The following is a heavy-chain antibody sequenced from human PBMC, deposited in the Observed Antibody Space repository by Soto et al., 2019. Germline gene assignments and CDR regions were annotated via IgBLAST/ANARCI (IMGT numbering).Heavy chain of an antibody. CDR1: GFTFRSYA. Sequence: GGSLRLSCAASGFTFRSYAMHGVPQAPGKGLGGWEVISNDGSKKYYADSVKGRFTNSRDNSKNTLYLQMNSLRAEDTAVYYCARDRSVLVGATSGIYYYGMDVWGQGTTVT. D-gene: IGHD1-26*01. CDR3: ARDRSVLVGATSGIYYYGMDV. CDR2: ISNDGSKK. J-gene: IGHJ6*02. V-gene: IGHV3-30-3*01.